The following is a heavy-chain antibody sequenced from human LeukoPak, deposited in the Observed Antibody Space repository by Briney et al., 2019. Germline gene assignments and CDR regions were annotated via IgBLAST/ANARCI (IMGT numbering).Heavy chain of an antibody. J-gene: IGHJ4*02. CDR1: GGSISSSSYY. D-gene: IGHD5-24*01. CDR2: IYYSGST. V-gene: IGHV4-39*01. Sequence: PSETLSLTCTVSGGSISSSSYYWGWIRQPPGKGLEWIGSIYYSGSTYYNPSLKSRVTISVDTSKNQFSLKLSSVTAADTAVYYCARGDGDGYNRGIPFDYWGQGTLVTVSS. CDR3: ARGDGDGYNRGIPFDY.